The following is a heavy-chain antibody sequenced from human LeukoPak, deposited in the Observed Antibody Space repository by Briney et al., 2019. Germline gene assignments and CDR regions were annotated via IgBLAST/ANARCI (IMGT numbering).Heavy chain of an antibody. Sequence: GGSLRLSCAASGFTFDDYGMSWVRQVPGKGLEWVSGINWNGGSTGYAGSVKGRFTISRDNAKNSLYLQMNSLRAEDTALYYCARGVLGSGSYYLTHYFDYWGQGTLVTVSS. V-gene: IGHV3-20*04. D-gene: IGHD3-10*01. CDR1: GFTFDDYG. CDR3: ARGVLGSGSYYLTHYFDY. J-gene: IGHJ4*02. CDR2: INWNGGST.